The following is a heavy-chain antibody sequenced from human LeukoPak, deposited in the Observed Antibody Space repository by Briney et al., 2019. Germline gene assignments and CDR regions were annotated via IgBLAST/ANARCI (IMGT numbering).Heavy chain of an antibody. D-gene: IGHD2-15*01. CDR3: ARTKHSGYCSGGSCYSSSLFDP. Sequence: SETLSLTCTVSGGSISSGGYYWSWIRQHPGKGLEWIGYIYYSGSTYYNPSLKSRVTMSVDTSKNQFSLKLSSVTAADTAVYYCARTKHSGYCSGGSCYSSSLFDPWGQRTLVTVSS. CDR2: IYYSGST. J-gene: IGHJ5*02. V-gene: IGHV4-31*03. CDR1: GGSISSGGYY.